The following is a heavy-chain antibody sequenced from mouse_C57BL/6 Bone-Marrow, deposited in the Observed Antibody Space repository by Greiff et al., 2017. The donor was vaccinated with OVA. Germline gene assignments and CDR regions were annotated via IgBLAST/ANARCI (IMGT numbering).Heavy chain of an antibody. J-gene: IGHJ2*01. D-gene: IGHD1-1*02. CDR1: GYTFTSFW. Sequence: QVQLQQPGAELVKPGASVKLSCKASGYTFTSFWMHWVKQRPGQGLEWIGMIHPNSGSTNYNEKFKSKATLTVDKSSSTAYMQLSSLTSEDSAVYYCARGGGNHYFDYWGQGTTLTVSS. CDR2: IHPNSGST. V-gene: IGHV1-64*01. CDR3: ARGGGNHYFDY.